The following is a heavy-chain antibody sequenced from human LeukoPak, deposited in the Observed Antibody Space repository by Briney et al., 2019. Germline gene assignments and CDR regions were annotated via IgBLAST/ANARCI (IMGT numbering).Heavy chain of an antibody. CDR3: ATGRGYASGYYFDY. CDR1: GGSISSYY. CDR2: IYYSGST. D-gene: IGHD5-12*01. V-gene: IGHV4-59*01. J-gene: IGHJ4*02. Sequence: SETLSLTCTVSGGSISSYYWSWIRQPPGKGLEWIGYIYYSGSTNYNPSLKSRVTISVDTSKNQSSLKLSSVTAADTAVYYCATGRGYASGYYFDYWGQGTLVTVSS.